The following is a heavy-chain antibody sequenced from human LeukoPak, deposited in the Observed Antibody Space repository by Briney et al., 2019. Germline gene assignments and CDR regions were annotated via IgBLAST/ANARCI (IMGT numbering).Heavy chain of an antibody. CDR2: ISAYNGNT. J-gene: IGHJ4*02. V-gene: IGHV1-18*01. CDR1: GYTFTRYG. Sequence: ASVKVSCKASGYTFTRYGISWVRQAPGQGLEWMGWISAYNGNTNYAQKLQGRVTMTTDTSTSTAYMELRSLRSDDTAVYYCARDLPTTGTTLFDYWGQGTLVTVSS. D-gene: IGHD1-1*01. CDR3: ARDLPTTGTTLFDY.